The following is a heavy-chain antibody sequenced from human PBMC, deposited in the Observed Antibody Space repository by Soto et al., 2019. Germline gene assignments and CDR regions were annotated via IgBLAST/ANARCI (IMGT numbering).Heavy chain of an antibody. CDR2: MNPNSGNT. V-gene: IGHV1-8*01. CDR1: GYTFTSYD. Sequence: GASVKVSCKASGYTFTSYDINWVRQATGQGLEWMGWMNPNSGNTGYAQKFQGRVTMTRNTSISTAYMELSSLRSEDTAVYYCARPSKDTFRYYGMDVWGQGTTVTVSS. D-gene: IGHD2-15*01. CDR3: ARPSKDTFRYYGMDV. J-gene: IGHJ6*02.